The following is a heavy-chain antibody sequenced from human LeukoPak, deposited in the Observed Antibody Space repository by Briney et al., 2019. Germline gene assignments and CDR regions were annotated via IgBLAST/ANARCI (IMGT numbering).Heavy chain of an antibody. Sequence: PGRSLRLSCAASGFSFSSYALHWARQAPGKGLEWVSIISYDGSDKYYADSVKGRFTISRDNSKNTVYLQMNSLRPEDTAMYYFATLYGYNSNCYGGHFDCWGQEPWSPSPQ. V-gene: IGHV3-30-3*01. D-gene: IGHD3-3*01. CDR3: ATLYGYNSNCYGGHFDC. CDR2: ISYDGSDK. J-gene: IGHJ4*01. CDR1: GFSFSSYA.